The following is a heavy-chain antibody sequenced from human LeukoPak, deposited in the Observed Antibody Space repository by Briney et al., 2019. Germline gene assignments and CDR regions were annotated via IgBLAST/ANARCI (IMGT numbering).Heavy chain of an antibody. CDR3: AREGGNNGFDY. D-gene: IGHD1-14*01. V-gene: IGHV1-46*01. CDR1: GYTFTRYY. Sequence: GASVKVSCKASGYTFTRYYMHWVRQAPGQGLEWMGIINPSSGSASYTQKLQGRVTLTRDTSTSTVYMELSSLRSEDTAVHYCAREGGNNGFDYWGQGTLVTVSS. CDR2: INPSSGSA. J-gene: IGHJ4*02.